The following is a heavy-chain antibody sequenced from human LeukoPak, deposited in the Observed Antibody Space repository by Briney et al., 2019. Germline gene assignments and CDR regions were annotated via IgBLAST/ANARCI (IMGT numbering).Heavy chain of an antibody. V-gene: IGHV4-59*01. CDR2: IYYSGST. CDR3: ARVRGNSGWYGGYYYYYYMDV. J-gene: IGHJ6*03. Sequence: GSLRLSSAASGFTFSSYEMNWVRQAPGKGLEWIGYIYYSGSTNYNPSLKSRVTISVDTSKNQFSLKLSSVTAADTAVYYCARVRGNSGWYGGYYYYYYMDVWGKGTTVTVSS. D-gene: IGHD6-19*01. CDR1: GFTFSSYE.